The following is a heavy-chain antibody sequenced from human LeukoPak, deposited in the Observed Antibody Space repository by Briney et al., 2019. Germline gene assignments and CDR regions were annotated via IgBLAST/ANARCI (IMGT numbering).Heavy chain of an antibody. V-gene: IGHV3-53*01. CDR1: GFTVSSNY. CDR3: ARGRYCSGGSCRERNYFDY. J-gene: IGHJ4*02. Sequence: GGSLRLSCAASGFTVSSNYMSWVRQAPGKGLEWVSVIYSGGSTYYADSVKGRFTISRDNSKNTLYLQMNSLRAEDTAVYYCARGRYCSGGSCRERNYFDYWGQGTLVTVSS. CDR2: IYSGGST. D-gene: IGHD2-15*01.